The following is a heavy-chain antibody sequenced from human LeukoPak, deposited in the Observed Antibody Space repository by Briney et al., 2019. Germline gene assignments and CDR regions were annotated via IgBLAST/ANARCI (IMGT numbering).Heavy chain of an antibody. CDR3: ARLGSYHDF. CDR2: IYYSGST. Sequence: SETLSLTCTVSGGSISSYYWSWIRQPPGKGLEWIGHIYYSGSTNYNPSLKSRVTISVDTSKNQFSLKLSSVTAADTAVYFCARLGSYHDFWGQGALVTVSS. CDR1: GGSISSYY. D-gene: IGHD1-26*01. V-gene: IGHV4-59*08. J-gene: IGHJ4*02.